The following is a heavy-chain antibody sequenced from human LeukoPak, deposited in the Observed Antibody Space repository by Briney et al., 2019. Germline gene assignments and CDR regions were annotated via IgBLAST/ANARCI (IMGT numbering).Heavy chain of an antibody. Sequence: ASVKVSCKASGYTFTSYGISWVRQAPGQGLEWMGWISAYNGNTNYAQKLQGRVTMTTDTSTSTAYMELRSLRSDDTAVYYCAREPFTVTSAVESFQHWGQGTLVTVSS. D-gene: IGHD4-17*01. V-gene: IGHV1-18*01. CDR3: AREPFTVTSAVESFQH. CDR1: GYTFTSYG. J-gene: IGHJ1*01. CDR2: ISAYNGNT.